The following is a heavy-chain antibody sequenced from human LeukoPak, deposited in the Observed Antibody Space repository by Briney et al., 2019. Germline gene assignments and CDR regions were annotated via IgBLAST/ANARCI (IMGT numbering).Heavy chain of an antibody. CDR2: INPNSGGT. CDR1: GYTFTGYY. D-gene: IGHD5/OR15-5a*01. J-gene: IGHJ4*02. Sequence: GASVKVSCKASGYTFTGYYMHWVRQAPGQGLEWMGWINPNSGGTNYAQKFQGRVTMTRDTSISTAYMELSRLRSDDTAVYYCARVSVGSVPSFDYWGQGTLVTVSS. CDR3: ARVSVGSVPSFDY. V-gene: IGHV1-2*02.